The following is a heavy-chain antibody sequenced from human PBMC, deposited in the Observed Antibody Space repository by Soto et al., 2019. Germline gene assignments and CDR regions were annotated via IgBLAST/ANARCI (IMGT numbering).Heavy chain of an antibody. D-gene: IGHD5-18*01. J-gene: IGHJ6*02. CDR1: GYTFTSYD. Sequence: ASVKVSCKASGYTFTSYDINWVRQATGQGLEWMGWMNPNSGNTGYAQKFQGRVTMTRNTSISAAYMELSSLRSEDTAVYYCARGRSYGQWVYYYYYGMDVWGQGTTVTVSS. CDR2: MNPNSGNT. V-gene: IGHV1-8*01. CDR3: ARGRSYGQWVYYYYYGMDV.